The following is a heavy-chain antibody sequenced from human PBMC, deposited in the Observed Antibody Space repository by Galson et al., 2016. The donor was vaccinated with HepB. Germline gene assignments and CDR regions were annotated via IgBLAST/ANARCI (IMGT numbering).Heavy chain of an antibody. Sequence: QSGAEVKKPGESLQISCKGSGYAFTTHWIAWVRQMPGKGLEWMGIIYPADSDARYSPSFQGQVTIPADKSISTAYLQWSSLKASDTAMYYRARTHGLSFGYLYWGQGTLVTVSS. CDR3: ARTHGLSFGYLY. V-gene: IGHV5-51*01. D-gene: IGHD5-18*01. CDR2: IYPADSDA. J-gene: IGHJ4*02. CDR1: GYAFTTHW.